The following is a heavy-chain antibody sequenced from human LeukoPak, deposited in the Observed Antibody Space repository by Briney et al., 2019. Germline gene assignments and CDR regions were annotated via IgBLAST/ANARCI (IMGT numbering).Heavy chain of an antibody. J-gene: IGHJ6*02. V-gene: IGHV3-23*01. D-gene: IGHD6-13*01. Sequence: PGGSLRLSCAASGFTFSSYAMSWVRQAPGKGLEWVSAIRGSGASTYYADSVKGRFTISRDNSKNTLYLQMNSLRAEDTAVYYCAKGRVSSSWYFSQGYYYGMDVWGQGTTVTVSS. CDR3: AKGRVSSSWYFSQGYYYGMDV. CDR2: IRGSGAST. CDR1: GFTFSSYA.